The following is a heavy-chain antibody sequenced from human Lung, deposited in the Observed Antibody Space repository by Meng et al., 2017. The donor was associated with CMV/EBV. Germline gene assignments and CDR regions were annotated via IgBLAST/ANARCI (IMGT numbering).Heavy chain of an antibody. CDR1: GYTFTSSY. D-gene: IGHD6-13*01. CDR2: INPTGGGT. Sequence: ASVXVSXKASGYTFTSSYMNWVRQAPGQGLEWMGIINPTGGGTSYAQKFQGRVTMTRDTSTSTVYMELSSLRSEDTAVYYCARDHPPQSSSPPGVNWFAPWXQGTXVTVYS. J-gene: IGHJ5*02. V-gene: IGHV1-46*01. CDR3: ARDHPPQSSSPPGVNWFAP.